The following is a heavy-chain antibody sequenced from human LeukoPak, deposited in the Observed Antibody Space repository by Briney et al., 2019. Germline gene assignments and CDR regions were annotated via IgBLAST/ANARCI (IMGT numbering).Heavy chain of an antibody. J-gene: IGHJ4*02. Sequence: GGSLRLSCAASGFTFSSYAMSWVRQAPGKGLVWVSRINPDGTSTSYADSVKGRFTISRDDAKNTLYLQMNSLRAEDTAVYYCVRMFSGPLDYWGQGTLVTVS. D-gene: IGHD3-10*02. CDR3: VRMFSGPLDY. V-gene: IGHV3-74*01. CDR2: INPDGTST. CDR1: GFTFSSYA.